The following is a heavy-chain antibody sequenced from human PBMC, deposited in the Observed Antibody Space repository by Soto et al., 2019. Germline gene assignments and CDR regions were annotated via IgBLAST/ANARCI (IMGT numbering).Heavy chain of an antibody. D-gene: IGHD1-26*01. CDR1: GFTLSSSE. Sequence: EVQLVESGGGLEQPGGSLRLSCAASGFTLSSSEMNWVRQAPGKGLEWVSYVGSSGNTKYYADSVKGRFTISRDNAKNSLYLQMNSLRAEDTAVYYCARGLEYYFKPGAFDIWGQGTMVTVSS. V-gene: IGHV3-48*03. CDR3: ARGLEYYFKPGAFDI. J-gene: IGHJ3*02. CDR2: VGSSGNTK.